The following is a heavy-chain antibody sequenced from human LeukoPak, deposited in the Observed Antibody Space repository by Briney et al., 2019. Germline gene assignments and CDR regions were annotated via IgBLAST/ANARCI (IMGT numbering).Heavy chain of an antibody. D-gene: IGHD3-3*01. CDR1: GASISSGSYY. J-gene: IGHJ4*02. V-gene: IGHV4-61*02. CDR2: IYTSGST. Sequence: SQTLSLTCTVSGASISSGSYYWSWIRQPAGKGLEWIGRIYTSGSTNYNPSLKSRVTISVDTSKNQFSLKLSSVTAADTAVYYCARGTYYDFWSGYSFDYWGQGTLVTVSS. CDR3: ARGTYYDFWSGYSFDY.